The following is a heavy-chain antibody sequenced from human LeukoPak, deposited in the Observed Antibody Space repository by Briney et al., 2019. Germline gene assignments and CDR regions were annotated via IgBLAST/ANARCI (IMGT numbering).Heavy chain of an antibody. CDR2: ISSSSSYI. D-gene: IGHD6-13*01. Sequence: GGSLRLSCAASGFTFSSYSMNWVRQAPGKGLEWVSSISSSSSYIYYADSVKGRFTISRDNAKNSLYLQMNSLRAEDTAVYYCARDPSSWDYNWFDPWGQGTLVTVSS. V-gene: IGHV3-21*01. CDR3: ARDPSSWDYNWFDP. J-gene: IGHJ5*02. CDR1: GFTFSSYS.